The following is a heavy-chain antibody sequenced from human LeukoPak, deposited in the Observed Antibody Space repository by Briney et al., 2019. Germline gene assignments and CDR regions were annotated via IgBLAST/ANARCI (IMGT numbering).Heavy chain of an antibody. V-gene: IGHV3-23*01. CDR3: ARGRGGPIKGGMDV. J-gene: IGHJ6*04. CDR2: LSGIGVST. D-gene: IGHD3-10*01. CDR1: GLTFSSYA. Sequence: GGSLRLSCAASGLTFSSYAMTWVRQAPGKGLEWVSALSGIGVSTYYADSVRGRFTISRDNSKNTLYLQMNSLRAEDTAVYYCARGRGGPIKGGMDVWGKGTTVTVSS.